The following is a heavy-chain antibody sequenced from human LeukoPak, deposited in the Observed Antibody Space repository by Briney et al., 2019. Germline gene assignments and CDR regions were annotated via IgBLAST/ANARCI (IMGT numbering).Heavy chain of an antibody. CDR2: IYYSGST. CDR1: GGSISSYY. CDR3: ARLGPHDAFDI. Sequence: PSETLSLTCTVSGGSISSYYWSWIRQPPGKGLEWIGYIYYSGSTNHNPSLKSRVTISVDTSKNQFSLKLSSVTAADTAVYYCARLGPHDAFDIWGQGTMVTVSS. J-gene: IGHJ3*02. V-gene: IGHV4-59*08.